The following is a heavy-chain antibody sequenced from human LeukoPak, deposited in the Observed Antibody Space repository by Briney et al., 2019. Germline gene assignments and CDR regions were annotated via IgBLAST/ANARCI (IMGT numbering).Heavy chain of an antibody. V-gene: IGHV6-1*01. Sequence: SQTLSLTCAISGDSVSSNRAAWNWIRQSPSRGLAWLGRTYYRSKWFNDYAVSVKSRITINPDTSKNQFSLQLNSVTPEDTAVYYCARGQYDSGWFSWFDPWGQGTLVTVSS. J-gene: IGHJ5*02. D-gene: IGHD6-19*01. CDR2: TYYRSKWFN. CDR3: ARGQYDSGWFSWFDP. CDR1: GDSVSSNRAA.